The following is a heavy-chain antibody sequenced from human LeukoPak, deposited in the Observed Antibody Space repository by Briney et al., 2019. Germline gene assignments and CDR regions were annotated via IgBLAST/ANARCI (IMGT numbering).Heavy chain of an antibody. CDR1: GFTFSSYG. Sequence: GGTLRLSCAASGFTFSSYGMSWVRQAPGKGLEWVSAISGSGGSTYYADSVKGRFTISRDNSKNTLYLQMNSLRAEDTAVYYCARGHEGYFDYWGQGTLVTVSS. CDR3: ARGHEGYFDY. J-gene: IGHJ4*02. CDR2: ISGSGGST. V-gene: IGHV3-23*01.